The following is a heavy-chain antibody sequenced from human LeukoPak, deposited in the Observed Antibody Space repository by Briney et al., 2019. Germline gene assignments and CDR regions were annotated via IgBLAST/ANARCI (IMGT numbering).Heavy chain of an antibody. J-gene: IGHJ5*02. Sequence: PSETLSLTCTVHGGPISSYYWTWSRQPPAKGLEWTGHNYYSQSTNYNPSLKSHVTKSHDPSNNQHSLKLSSVAAADTAVYYCARGGSRITMVRGVDNWFDPWGQGTLVTVSS. CDR1: GGPISSYY. D-gene: IGHD3-10*01. V-gene: IGHV4-59*01. CDR3: ARGGSRITMVRGVDNWFDP. CDR2: NYYSQST.